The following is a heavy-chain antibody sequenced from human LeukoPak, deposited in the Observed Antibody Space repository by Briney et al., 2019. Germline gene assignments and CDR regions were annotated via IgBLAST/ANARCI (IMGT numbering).Heavy chain of an antibody. Sequence: GGSLRLSCAASGFTVSSNYMSWVRQAPGKGLVWVSVIYSGGSTYYADSVKGRFTISRDNSKNTLYLQMNSLRAEDTAVYYCARESHYYDSSGYSRLFGYWGQGTLVTVSS. CDR2: IYSGGST. V-gene: IGHV3-53*01. J-gene: IGHJ4*02. CDR1: GFTVSSNY. D-gene: IGHD3-22*01. CDR3: ARESHYYDSSGYSRLFGY.